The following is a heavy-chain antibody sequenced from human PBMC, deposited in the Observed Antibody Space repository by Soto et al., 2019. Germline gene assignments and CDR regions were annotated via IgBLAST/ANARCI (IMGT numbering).Heavy chain of an antibody. V-gene: IGHV4-34*01. J-gene: IGHJ6*03. D-gene: IGHD2-2*01. CDR1: GGSFSGYY. CDR3: ARGRNIVVVPAKKYYYMDV. Sequence: TSETLCLTCAVYGGSFSGYYWSWIRQPPGKGLEWIGEINHSGSTNYNPSLKSRVTISVDTSKNQFSLKLSSVTAADTAVYYCARGRNIVVVPAKKYYYMDVWGKGTTVTVSS. CDR2: INHSGST.